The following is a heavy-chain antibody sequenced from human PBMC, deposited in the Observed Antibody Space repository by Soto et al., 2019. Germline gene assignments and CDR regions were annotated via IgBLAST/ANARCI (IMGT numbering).Heavy chain of an antibody. Sequence: GGSLRLSCAASGFTFSSYGMHWVRQAPGKGLEWVAVISYDGSNKYYADSVKGRFTISRDNSKNTLYLQMNSLRAEDTAVYYCAKGRLEGTTLDAFDIWGQGTMVTVSS. CDR2: ISYDGSNK. V-gene: IGHV3-30*18. CDR3: AKGRLEGTTLDAFDI. CDR1: GFTFSSYG. J-gene: IGHJ3*02. D-gene: IGHD1-1*01.